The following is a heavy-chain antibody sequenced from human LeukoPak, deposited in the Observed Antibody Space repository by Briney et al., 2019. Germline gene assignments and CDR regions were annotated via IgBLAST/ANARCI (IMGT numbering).Heavy chain of an antibody. CDR3: ARASGSYWWFDS. CDR1: GYTFTGYY. J-gene: IGHJ5*01. V-gene: IGHV1-2*02. D-gene: IGHD1-26*01. Sequence: ASVKVSCKASGYTFTGYYLHWVRQAPGQGLEWMGCVNPNSGDTNYAQKFQGSVTMTRDTSISTVYMELSRIRSDDTAVYYCARASGSYWWFDSWGQGTPVTVSS. CDR2: VNPNSGDT.